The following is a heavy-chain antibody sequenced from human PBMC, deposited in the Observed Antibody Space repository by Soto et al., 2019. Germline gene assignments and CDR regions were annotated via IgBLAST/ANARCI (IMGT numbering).Heavy chain of an antibody. V-gene: IGHV1-18*01. J-gene: IGHJ5*02. CDR3: ARGPRFLEWLSPRDWFDP. CDR2: ISAYNGNT. Sequence: ASVKVSCKASGYTFTSYGISWVRQAPGQGLELMGWISAYNGNTNYAQKLQGRVTMTTDTSTSTAYMELRSLRSDDTAVYYCARGPRFLEWLSPRDWFDPWGQGTLVTVSS. CDR1: GYTFTSYG. D-gene: IGHD3-3*01.